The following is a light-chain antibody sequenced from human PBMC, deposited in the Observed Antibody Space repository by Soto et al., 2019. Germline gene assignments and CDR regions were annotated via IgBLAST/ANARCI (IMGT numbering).Light chain of an antibody. CDR3: QQSNNWPWT. CDR1: QSVSGK. V-gene: IGKV3-15*01. J-gene: IGKJ1*01. CDR2: DAS. Sequence: EMVMTQSPATLSVSPGERATLSCRASQSVSGKLAWYQQKPGQAPRLLIYDASTRATGIPARFSGSGSGTEFTLTISSLQSEDFAVYYCQQSNNWPWTFGQGTNVDI.